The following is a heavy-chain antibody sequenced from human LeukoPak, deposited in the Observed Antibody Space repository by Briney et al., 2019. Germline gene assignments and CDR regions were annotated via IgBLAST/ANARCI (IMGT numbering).Heavy chain of an antibody. CDR3: ARRAYYDTSGYYPASGYFDL. V-gene: IGHV4-4*08. CDR2: IYSNGIT. Sequence: SETLSLTCTVSGGSIISYYWNWIRQPPGKGLEWIGYIYSNGITSYNPSLRSRGTISIATSKNQFSLGLRSVTAADTAIYYCARRAYYDTSGYYPASGYFDLWGRGTLATVSS. CDR1: GGSIISYY. J-gene: IGHJ2*01. D-gene: IGHD3-22*01.